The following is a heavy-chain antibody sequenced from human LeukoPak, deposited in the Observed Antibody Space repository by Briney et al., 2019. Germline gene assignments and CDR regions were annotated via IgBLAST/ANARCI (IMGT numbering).Heavy chain of an antibody. CDR2: IYYTGST. V-gene: IGHV4-39*01. J-gene: IGHJ4*02. D-gene: IGHD3-9*01. CDR1: GGSFSSTEFY. Sequence: SETLSLTCTVSGGSFSSTEFYWGWLRQPPGKGLQWIGNIYYTGSTYYNPALNSRVTMSVDTSQNQNSLKMTSVTAADTAVYYCARLSKGRYFDYIFDYWGQGTLVTVSS. CDR3: ARLSKGRYFDYIFDY.